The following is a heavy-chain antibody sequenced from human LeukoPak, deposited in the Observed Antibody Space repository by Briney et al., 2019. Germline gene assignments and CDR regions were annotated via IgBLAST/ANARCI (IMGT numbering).Heavy chain of an antibody. CDR3: ARTYSGRSYYFDC. J-gene: IGHJ4*02. CDR1: GDSISSYY. V-gene: IGHV4-4*07. Sequence: SETLSLTCTVSGDSISSYYWSWIRQPAGKGLEWIGRMYVSGSTNYNPSLKSRVTISVDTSKNQFSLKLSSVTAADTAVYYCARTYSGRSYYFDCWGQGTLVTVSS. D-gene: IGHD1-26*01. CDR2: MYVSGST.